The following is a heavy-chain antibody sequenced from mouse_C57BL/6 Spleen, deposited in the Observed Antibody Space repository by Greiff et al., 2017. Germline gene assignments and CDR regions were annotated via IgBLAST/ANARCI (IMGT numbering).Heavy chain of an antibody. Sequence: VQLQQSGPELVKPGASVKISCKASGYTFTDYYMNWVKQSHGKSLEWIGDINPNNGGTSYNQKFKGKATLTVDKSSSTAYMELRSLTSEDSAVYYCASGSHSSGFWGQGTLGTVSA. CDR3: ASGSHSSGF. CDR1: GYTFTDYY. D-gene: IGHD3-2*02. CDR2: INPNNGGT. V-gene: IGHV1-26*01. J-gene: IGHJ3*01.